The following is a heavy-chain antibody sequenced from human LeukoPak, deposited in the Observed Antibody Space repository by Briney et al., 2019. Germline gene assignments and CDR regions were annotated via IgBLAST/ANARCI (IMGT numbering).Heavy chain of an antibody. J-gene: IGHJ5*02. CDR2: ISNSGNTI. D-gene: IGHD6-19*01. CDR3: ARDPIDGGWYENWFDP. V-gene: IGHV3-11*04. CDR1: GFTFSDYY. Sequence: GGSLRLSCAASGFTFSDYYMSWIRQAPVKGLEWVSDISNSGNTIYYADSVKGRFTISRDNAKNSLYLQMNSLRAEDTAMYYCARDPIDGGWYENWFDPWGQGTLVTVSS.